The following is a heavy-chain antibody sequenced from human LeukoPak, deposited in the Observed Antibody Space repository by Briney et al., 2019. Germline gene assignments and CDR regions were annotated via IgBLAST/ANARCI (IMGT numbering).Heavy chain of an antibody. D-gene: IGHD4-17*01. Sequence: PGGSLRLSCAASGFTFDDYGMSWVRQAPGKGLEWVSGINWNGGSTGYADSVKGRFTISRDNAKNSLYLQMNSLRAEDTALYYCARDLARRDYGDYGSFSWFDPWGQGTLVTVSS. V-gene: IGHV3-20*04. CDR3: ARDLARRDYGDYGSFSWFDP. J-gene: IGHJ5*02. CDR1: GFTFDDYG. CDR2: INWNGGST.